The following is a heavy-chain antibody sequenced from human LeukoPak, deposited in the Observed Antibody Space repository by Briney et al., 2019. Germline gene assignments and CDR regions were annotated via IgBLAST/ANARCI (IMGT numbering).Heavy chain of an antibody. CDR2: INPNSGGT. CDR3: ARDLLFTWVLKDSPGYSYGVDY. Sequence: GASVKVSCKASGYTFTGYCMHWVRQAPGQGLEWMGRINPNSGGTNYAQKFQGRVTMTRDTSISTAYMELSRLRSDDTAVYYCARDLLFTWVLKDSPGYSYGVDYWGQGTLVTVSS. J-gene: IGHJ4*02. D-gene: IGHD5-18*01. V-gene: IGHV1-2*06. CDR1: GYTFTGYC.